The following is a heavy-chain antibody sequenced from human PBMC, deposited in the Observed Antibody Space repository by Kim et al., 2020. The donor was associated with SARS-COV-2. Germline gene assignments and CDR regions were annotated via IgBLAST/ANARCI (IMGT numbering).Heavy chain of an antibody. CDR1: GFTFSSYW. CDR2: IKHDGSEK. V-gene: IGHV3-7*01. J-gene: IGHJ6*03. CDR3: AREGGAARWDYYYYMDV. D-gene: IGHD6-6*01. Sequence: GGSLRLSCAASGFTFSSYWMNWVRQAPGKGLEWVANIKHDGSEKYSVDSVKGRFTISRDNAKNSLFLQMNSLRAQDTAVYYCAREGGAARWDYYYYMDVWGKGTPVTVSS.